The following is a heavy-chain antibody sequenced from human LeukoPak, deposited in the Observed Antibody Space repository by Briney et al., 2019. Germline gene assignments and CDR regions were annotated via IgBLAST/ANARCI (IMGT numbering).Heavy chain of an antibody. CDR3: ARVGGLEWSPLLYYMDV. J-gene: IGHJ6*03. D-gene: IGHD3-3*01. V-gene: IGHV3-53*01. CDR2: IYSGGST. Sequence: PGGSLRLSCAASGFTVSSNYMSWVRQAPGKGLERVSLIYSGGSTYYADSVKGRFTISRDNSKNTLYLQMNSLRAEDTAVYYCARVGGLEWSPLLYYMDVWGKGTTVTVSS. CDR1: GFTVSSNY.